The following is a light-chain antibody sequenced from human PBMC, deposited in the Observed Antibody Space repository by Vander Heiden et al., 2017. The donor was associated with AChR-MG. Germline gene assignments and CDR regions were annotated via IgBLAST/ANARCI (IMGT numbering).Light chain of an antibody. CDR2: GAS. CDR3: QQYKRWPLT. V-gene: IGKV3-15*01. Sequence: ETLMTQSPVTLSVSPGETATLSCRASESVTSDLAWYQQKGGQAPRLLTYGASRRATGIPPRFSGSGSETEFTLTISSVQSEDFAVYHCQQYKRWPLTFGGGTKVDIK. CDR1: ESVTSD. J-gene: IGKJ4*01.